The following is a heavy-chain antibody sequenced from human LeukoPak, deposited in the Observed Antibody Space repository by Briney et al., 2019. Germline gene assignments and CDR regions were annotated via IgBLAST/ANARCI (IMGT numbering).Heavy chain of an antibody. J-gene: IGHJ4*02. D-gene: IGHD3-16*02. V-gene: IGHV3-11*01. Sequence: GGSLRLSCAASRFTFSDYYMSWIRQAPGKGLEWVSYISSSGSTIYYADSVKGRFTISRDNAKNSLYLQMSSLRAEDTAVYYCARDEYRLASNFDYWGQGTLVTVSS. CDR1: RFTFSDYY. CDR2: ISSSGSTI. CDR3: ARDEYRLASNFDY.